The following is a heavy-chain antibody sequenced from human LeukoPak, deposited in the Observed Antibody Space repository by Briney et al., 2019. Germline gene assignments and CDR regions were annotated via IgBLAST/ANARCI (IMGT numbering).Heavy chain of an antibody. CDR3: ARHFQRTGRDGYNNVGY. CDR1: GYSFSSYG. J-gene: IGHJ4*02. CDR2: IYPGDCDT. Sequence: PWESLKISCTGSGYSFSSYGIGWVRQMPGKGLEWMWIIYPGDCDTRYSPSFQGQVTISADKSISTAYLQWISLKASDTAMYYCARHFQRTGRDGYNNVGYWGQGTLVTVSS. D-gene: IGHD5-24*01. V-gene: IGHV5-51*01.